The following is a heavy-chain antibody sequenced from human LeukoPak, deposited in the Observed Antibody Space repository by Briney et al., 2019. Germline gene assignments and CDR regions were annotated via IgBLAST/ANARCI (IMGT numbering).Heavy chain of an antibody. CDR1: GFTFSSYS. Sequence: GGSLRLSCAASGFTFSSYSMNWVRQAPGKGLEWVSSISSSSRYIYYADSVKGRFTISRDNAKNSLYLQMNSLRAEDTAVYYCARVSGYCSGGSCYYYYMDVWGKGTTVTVSS. CDR3: ARVSGYCSGGSCYYYYMDV. D-gene: IGHD2-15*01. J-gene: IGHJ6*03. CDR2: ISSSSRYI. V-gene: IGHV3-21*01.